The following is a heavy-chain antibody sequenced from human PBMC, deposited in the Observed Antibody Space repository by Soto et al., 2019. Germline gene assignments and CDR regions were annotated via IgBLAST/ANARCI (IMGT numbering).Heavy chain of an antibody. V-gene: IGHV1-2*04. CDR3: ARGPLGGTRFLDWPGYYYYRMAV. CDR1: GYTLNGYY. Sequence: EASVKVYCKASGYTLNGYYMHWVRQAPGQGLEWIGWINPNSGGTNYAQKFQCWVTMTRDTSISTAYMELSRLRSDDTAVYYCARGPLGGTRFLDWPGYYYYRMAVWVQRTTITVCS. CDR2: INPNSGGT. D-gene: IGHD3-3*01. J-gene: IGHJ6*02.